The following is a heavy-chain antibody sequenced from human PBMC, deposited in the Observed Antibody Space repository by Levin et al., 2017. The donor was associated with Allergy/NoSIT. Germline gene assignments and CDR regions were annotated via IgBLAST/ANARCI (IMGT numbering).Heavy chain of an antibody. Sequence: GESLKISCKGSGYSFTTYWIGWVRQMPGKGLEWMGIIYPGDSDTRYSPSFQGQVTISADKSISTAYLQWSSLKASETAMYYCARHVVVAASEGYYYYMDVWGKGTTVTVSS. CDR1: GYSFTTYW. J-gene: IGHJ6*03. CDR3: ARHVVVAASEGYYYYMDV. D-gene: IGHD2-15*01. CDR2: IYPGDSDT. V-gene: IGHV5-51*01.